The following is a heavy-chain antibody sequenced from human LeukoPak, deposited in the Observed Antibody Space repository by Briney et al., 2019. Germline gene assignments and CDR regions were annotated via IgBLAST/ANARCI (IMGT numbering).Heavy chain of an antibody. CDR3: TRDLDGSGSYHWFDP. D-gene: IGHD3-10*01. CDR1: GFSFSSYW. CDR2: INGDGSIT. V-gene: IGHV3-74*01. J-gene: IGHJ5*02. Sequence: GGSLRLSCAASGFSFSSYWMHRVRQAPGKGLMWVSRINGDGSITTYADSVKGRFTNSRDNAKNTLYLQMNSLRAEDTAVYYCTRDLDGSGSYHWFDPWGQGTLVTVSS.